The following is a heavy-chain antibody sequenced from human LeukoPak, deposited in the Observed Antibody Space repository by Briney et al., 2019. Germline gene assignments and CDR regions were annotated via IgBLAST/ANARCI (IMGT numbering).Heavy chain of an antibody. V-gene: IGHV3-7*01. D-gene: IGHD1-26*01. Sequence: PGGSLRLSCATSGFTFSSNWMSWVRHVPGRGLDWVANIKPDGSAQYYAASVKGRFTVSRDNAKNSVYLQMNSLRVEDTAVYYCAKLASGSTRGDAFDIWGQGTMVTVSS. CDR3: AKLASGSTRGDAFDI. CDR1: GFTFSSNW. CDR2: IKPDGSAQ. J-gene: IGHJ3*02.